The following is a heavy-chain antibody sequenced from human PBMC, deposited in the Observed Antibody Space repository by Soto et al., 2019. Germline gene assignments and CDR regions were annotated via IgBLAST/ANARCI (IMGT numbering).Heavy chain of an antibody. CDR3: ARGSPLARVPGWFDP. CDR2: IYYSGST. V-gene: IGHV4-31*03. CDR1: DCSISSGDYY. Sequence: PSETLSLTCTVSDCSISSGDYYWSWIRQHPGKCLEWIGYIYYSGSTYYNPSLKSRVSISKDTSKNQFSLKLSSVTVADTAVYYCARGSPLARVPGWFDPWGQGTLVTVSS. D-gene: IGHD3-10*01. J-gene: IGHJ5*02.